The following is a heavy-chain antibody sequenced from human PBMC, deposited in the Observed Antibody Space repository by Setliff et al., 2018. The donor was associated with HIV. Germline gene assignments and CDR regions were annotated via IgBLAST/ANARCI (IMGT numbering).Heavy chain of an antibody. Sequence: GGSLRLSCAASGFTFTAYNMAWVRQAPGKGLEWISAISPNGDITYYAASVQGRFTISRDNSKNTVYLQMNSLRTEDTAVYYCTKNLYTSRWSPLDYWGQGTLVTVSS. CDR3: TKNLYTSRWSPLDY. D-gene: IGHD2-8*01. CDR2: ISPNGDIT. V-gene: IGHV3-23*01. CDR1: GFTFTAYN. J-gene: IGHJ4*02.